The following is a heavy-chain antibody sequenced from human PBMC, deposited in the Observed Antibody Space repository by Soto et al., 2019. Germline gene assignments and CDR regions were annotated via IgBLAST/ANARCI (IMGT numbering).Heavy chain of an antibody. CDR2: IYYSGST. J-gene: IGHJ4*02. V-gene: IGHV4-4*02. D-gene: IGHD4-17*01. CDR1: GGSLSSSSW. Sequence: QVQLQESGPGLVNPSGTLSLTCAVSGGSLSSSSWWSWVRQPPGKALEWLGEIYYSGSTKYNPSLNSRVTISADQSKNDFSLRLSSVTAADTAVYYCVHHGGDPYYHDFWGQGMVVTVSS. CDR3: VHHGGDPYYHDF.